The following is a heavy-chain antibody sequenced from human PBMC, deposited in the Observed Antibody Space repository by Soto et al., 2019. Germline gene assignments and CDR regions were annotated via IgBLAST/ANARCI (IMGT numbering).Heavy chain of an antibody. CDR2: MNPNSGNT. D-gene: IGHD3-9*01. CDR3: ARGLRYDILTGYSRVDAFDI. J-gene: IGHJ3*02. Sequence: GASVKVSCKASGYTFTSYDINWVRQATGQGLEWMGWMNPNSGNTGYAQKFQGRVTTTRNTSISTAYMELSSLRSEDTAVYYCARGLRYDILTGYSRVDAFDIWGQGTMVTVSS. V-gene: IGHV1-8*01. CDR1: GYTFTSYD.